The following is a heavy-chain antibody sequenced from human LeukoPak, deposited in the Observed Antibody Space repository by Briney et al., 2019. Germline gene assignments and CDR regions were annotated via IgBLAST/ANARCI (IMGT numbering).Heavy chain of an antibody. D-gene: IGHD2-15*01. J-gene: IGHJ4*02. CDR3: ARGGFGSLDY. Sequence: GGSLRLSCAASGFTFSSYYMSWIRQAPGKGLEWVSYISHTSSDTNYTDSVKGRFTISRDNAKTSLYLQMNSLRAEDTAVYYCARGGFGSLDYWGQGTLVTVSS. V-gene: IGHV3-11*06. CDR2: ISHTSSDT. CDR1: GFTFSSYY.